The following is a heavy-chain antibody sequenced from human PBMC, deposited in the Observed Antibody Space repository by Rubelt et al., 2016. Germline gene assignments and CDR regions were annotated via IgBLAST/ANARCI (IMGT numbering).Heavy chain of an antibody. CDR3: PRIAYSNIWYYFDY. CDR2: INAGNGNT. V-gene: IGHV1-3*01. Sequence: WINAGNGNTKYSQTFQDRVTITRDTPASTAYTELSSPRSEDTAVYYCPRIAYSNIWYYFDYWGQGTLVTVSS. J-gene: IGHJ4*02. D-gene: IGHD6-13*01.